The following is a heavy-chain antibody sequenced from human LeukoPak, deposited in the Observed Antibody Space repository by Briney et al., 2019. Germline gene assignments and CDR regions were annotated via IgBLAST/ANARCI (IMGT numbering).Heavy chain of an antibody. CDR3: AKVHLNYGSGSYYEDYYFDY. D-gene: IGHD3-10*01. V-gene: IGHV3-23*01. CDR1: GFTFSSYA. J-gene: IGHJ4*02. Sequence: GGSLRLSCAASGFTFSSYAMSWVRRAPGKGLEWVSAISGSGGSTYYADSVKGRFTISRDNSKDTLYLQMNSLRAEDTAVYYCAKVHLNYGSGSYYEDYYFDYWGQGTLVTVSS. CDR2: ISGSGGST.